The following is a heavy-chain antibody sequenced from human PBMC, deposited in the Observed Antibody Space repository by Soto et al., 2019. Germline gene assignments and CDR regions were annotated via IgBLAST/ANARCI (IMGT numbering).Heavy chain of an antibody. CDR1: GYTFTSYG. J-gene: IGHJ4*02. CDR2: ISAYNGNT. CDR3: ARDCFSGGNSCAMGY. Sequence: QVQLVQSGAEVKKPGASVKVSCKASGYTFTSYGISWVRQAPGQGLEWMGWISAYNGNTNYAQKLQGRVTMTTDTSTSTAYMELRSLKSDDTDVYYCARDCFSGGNSCAMGYWGQGTLVTVSS. V-gene: IGHV1-18*04. D-gene: IGHD2-21*02.